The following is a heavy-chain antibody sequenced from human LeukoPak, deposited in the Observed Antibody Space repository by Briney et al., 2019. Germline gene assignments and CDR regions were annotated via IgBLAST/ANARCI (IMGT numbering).Heavy chain of an antibody. CDR2: IYYSGST. J-gene: IGHJ1*01. Sequence: SETLSLTCTVSGGSISSYYWSWIRQPPGKGLEWIGYIYYSGSTNYNPSLKSRVTISVDASKNQLSLKLSSVTAADTAVYFCAGITCYDFWSGNRYFQHWGQGTLVTVSS. V-gene: IGHV4-59*01. CDR3: AGITCYDFWSGNRYFQH. CDR1: GGSISSYY. D-gene: IGHD3-3*01.